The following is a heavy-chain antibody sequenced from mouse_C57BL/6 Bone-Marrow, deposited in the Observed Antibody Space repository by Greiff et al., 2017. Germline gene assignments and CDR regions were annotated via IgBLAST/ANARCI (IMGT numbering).Heavy chain of an antibody. D-gene: IGHD1-1*01. CDR2: ISYDGSN. CDR1: GYSITSGYY. V-gene: IGHV3-6*01. CDR3: ARDDGSSKSFYAMDY. Sequence: EVKLMESGPGLVKPSQSLSLTCSVTGYSITSGYYWNWIRQFPGNKLEWMGYISYDGSNNYNPSLKNRISITRDTTKNQFFLKLNSVTTEDTATXYCARDDGSSKSFYAMDYWGQGTSVTVSS. J-gene: IGHJ4*01.